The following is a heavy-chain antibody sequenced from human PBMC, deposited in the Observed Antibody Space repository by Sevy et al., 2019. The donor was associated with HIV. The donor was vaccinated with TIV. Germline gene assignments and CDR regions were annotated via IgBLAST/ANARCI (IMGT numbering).Heavy chain of an antibody. V-gene: IGHV3-48*03. CDR1: GFTFSSYE. Sequence: GGSLRLSCAASGFTFSSYEMHWVRQAPGKGLEWVSYISSSGSTIYYADSVNGRFTISRDNAKNSLYLQMNTLRAEDTAVYYCARAGGPRGLDYWGQGTLVTVSS. D-gene: IGHD3-10*01. CDR2: ISSSGSTI. CDR3: ARAGGPRGLDY. J-gene: IGHJ4*02.